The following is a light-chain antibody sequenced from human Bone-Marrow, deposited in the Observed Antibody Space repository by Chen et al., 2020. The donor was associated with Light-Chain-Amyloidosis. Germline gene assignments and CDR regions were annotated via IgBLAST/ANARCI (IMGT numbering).Light chain of an antibody. Sequence: QSALIQPASLSGSPGQSTPLPCPETTNDVGGDNHVSWYQQHPDKAPKLMVYDVTNRPSWVPDRFSGSKSDNTASLTISVLQTEDEADYFCSSYTITHTLVFGSGTTVTVL. J-gene: IGLJ1*01. CDR1: TNDVGGDNH. CDR2: DVT. V-gene: IGLV2-14*01. CDR3: SSYTITHTLV.